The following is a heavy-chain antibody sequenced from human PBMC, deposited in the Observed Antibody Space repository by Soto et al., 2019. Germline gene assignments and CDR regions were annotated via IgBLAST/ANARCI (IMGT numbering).Heavy chain of an antibody. Sequence: SQTLSLTCAFYGGSFSGYYWSWIRQPPGKGLEWIGEINHSGSTNYNPSLKSRVTISVDTSKNQCSLKLRSVTAADTAVYYCARLARAVTDRSRRWFDPWGQGTLVTVSS. V-gene: IGHV4-34*01. D-gene: IGHD4-17*01. CDR1: GGSFSGYY. CDR3: ARLARAVTDRSRRWFDP. CDR2: INHSGST. J-gene: IGHJ5*02.